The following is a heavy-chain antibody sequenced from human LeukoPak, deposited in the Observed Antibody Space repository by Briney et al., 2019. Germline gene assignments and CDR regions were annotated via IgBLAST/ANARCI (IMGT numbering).Heavy chain of an antibody. Sequence: PSETLSLTCTVSGGSISSYYWSWIRQPAGKGLEWIGRIYTSGSTNYNPSLKSRVTISVDTSKNQFSLKLSSVTAADTAVYYCARDVLLWFGELSHFDYWGQGTLVTVSS. V-gene: IGHV4-4*07. D-gene: IGHD3-10*01. CDR2: IYTSGST. CDR3: ARDVLLWFGELSHFDY. CDR1: GGSISSYY. J-gene: IGHJ4*02.